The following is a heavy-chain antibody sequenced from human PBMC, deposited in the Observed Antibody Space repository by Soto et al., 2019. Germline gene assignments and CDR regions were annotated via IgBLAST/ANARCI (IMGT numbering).Heavy chain of an antibody. V-gene: IGHV3-23*01. CDR3: AKDGYSSSPHYYYYGMDV. Sequence: PGGSLRLSCAASGFTFSSYAMSWVRQAPGKGLEWVSAISGSGGSTYYADSVKGRFTISRDNSKNTLYLQMNSLRAEDTAVYYCAKDGYSSSPHYYYYGMDVWGQGTTVTVSS. D-gene: IGHD6-6*01. J-gene: IGHJ6*02. CDR1: GFTFSSYA. CDR2: ISGSGGST.